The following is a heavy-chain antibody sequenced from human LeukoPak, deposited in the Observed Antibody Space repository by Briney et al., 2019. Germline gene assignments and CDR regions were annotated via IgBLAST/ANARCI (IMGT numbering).Heavy chain of an antibody. J-gene: IGHJ4*02. Sequence: ASVKVSCKASGYTFTGYYMHWVRQAPGQGLEWMGWINPNSGGTNYAQKFQGRVTMTGDTSICTAYMELSRLRSDDTAVYYCARGSAYSGYDSGDYWGQGTLVTASS. CDR1: GYTFTGYY. CDR2: INPNSGGT. V-gene: IGHV1-2*02. CDR3: ARGSAYSGYDSGDY. D-gene: IGHD5-12*01.